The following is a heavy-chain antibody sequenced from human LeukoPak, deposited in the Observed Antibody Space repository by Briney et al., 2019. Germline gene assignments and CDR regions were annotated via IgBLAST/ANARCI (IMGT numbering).Heavy chain of an antibody. J-gene: IGHJ6*03. V-gene: IGHV3-30*04. CDR1: GSTFSSYA. CDR3: ARASKFGSHLVNYVWGSYRNYYYYYYMDV. D-gene: IGHD3-16*02. CDR2: ISYDGSNK. Sequence: GGSLRLSCAASGSTFSSYAMHWVRQAPGKGLEWVAVISYDGSNKYYADSVKGRFTISRDNSKNTLYLQMNSLRAEDTAVYYCARASKFGSHLVNYVWGSYRNYYYYYYMDVWGKGTTVTISS.